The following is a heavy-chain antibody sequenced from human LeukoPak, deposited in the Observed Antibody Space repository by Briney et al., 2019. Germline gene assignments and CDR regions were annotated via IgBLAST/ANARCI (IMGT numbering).Heavy chain of an antibody. CDR1: GFTFSNYA. CDR2: VSYDGSNI. CDR3: AKDVVPGEAYLDY. V-gene: IGHV3-30*18. D-gene: IGHD1-26*01. J-gene: IGHJ4*02. Sequence: PGRSLRLSCAASGFTFSNYAIHWVRQAPGKGLEWVAAVSYDGSNIYYGDAVKGRFTISRDNSKNTVDQQMNSLRTEDTAVYYCAKDVVPGEAYLDYWGQGTLVTVSS.